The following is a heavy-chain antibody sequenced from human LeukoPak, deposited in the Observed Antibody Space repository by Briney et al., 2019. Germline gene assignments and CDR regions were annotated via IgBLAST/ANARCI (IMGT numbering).Heavy chain of an antibody. Sequence: TGGSLRLSCAASGFTFSSYGMHWVRQAPSKGLEWVVFIRYDGSNKYYADSVKGRFTISRDNSKNTLYLQMNSLRAEDTAVYYCAKDPYRIAVAGTGPDYWGQGTLVTVPS. CDR2: IRYDGSNK. J-gene: IGHJ4*02. CDR1: GFTFSSYG. CDR3: AKDPYRIAVAGTGPDY. D-gene: IGHD6-19*01. V-gene: IGHV3-30*02.